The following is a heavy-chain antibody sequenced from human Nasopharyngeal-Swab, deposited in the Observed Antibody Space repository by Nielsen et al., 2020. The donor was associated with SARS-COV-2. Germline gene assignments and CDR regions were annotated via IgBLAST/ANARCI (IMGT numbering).Heavy chain of an antibody. V-gene: IGHV3-43*01. Sequence: GESLKISCVASGFTFDDYGMHWVRLVPGKGLEWVSLISWDGANTYYVDSVKGRFTISRDNSENSLYLQMNSLRTEDTALYYCARGVNYMSYFHTPPSDHWGQGTPVTVSS. J-gene: IGHJ4*02. CDR2: ISWDGANT. CDR3: ARGVNYMSYFHTPPSDH. CDR1: GFTFDDYG. D-gene: IGHD3-10*01.